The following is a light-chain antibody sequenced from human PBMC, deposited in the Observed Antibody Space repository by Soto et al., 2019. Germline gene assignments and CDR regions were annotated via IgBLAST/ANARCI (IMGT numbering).Light chain of an antibody. CDR3: QQGYNIPRT. V-gene: IGKV1-39*01. CDR1: QSISNY. J-gene: IGKJ5*01. Sequence: DILMTQSPSSLSSSVGDRVTITCRSSQSISNYLNWYQQKPGKAPNLLIYAASTLQSGVPSRFSGGGSGTDFTLTISSLQPEDFATYYCQQGYNIPRTFGQGTRLEIK. CDR2: AAS.